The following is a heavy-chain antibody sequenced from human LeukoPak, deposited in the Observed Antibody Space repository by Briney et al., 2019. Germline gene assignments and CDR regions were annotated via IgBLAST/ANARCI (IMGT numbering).Heavy chain of an antibody. CDR3: AKGTPALDGYNFDY. J-gene: IGHJ4*02. V-gene: IGHV3-30*02. D-gene: IGHD5-24*01. Sequence: GGSLRLSCAASGFTFSSYGMHWVRQAPGKGLEWVAFIRYDGSNKYYADSVKGRSTISRDNSKNTLYLQMNSLRAEDTAVYYCAKGTPALDGYNFDYWGQGTLVTVSS. CDR2: IRYDGSNK. CDR1: GFTFSSYG.